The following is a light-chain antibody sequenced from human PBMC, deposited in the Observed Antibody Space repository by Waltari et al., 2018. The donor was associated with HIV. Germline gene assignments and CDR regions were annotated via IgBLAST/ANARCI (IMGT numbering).Light chain of an antibody. J-gene: IGLJ1*01. CDR3: SSFTGSNTYV. Sequence: QSALTQPASVSGSLGQSITISCTGTRSDVGSYNPVSWSQQRPGKVPKLLIYEVNSRPAGIDNRFAGSKSGNTASLTISGLQVEDEADYYCSSFTGSNTYVFGSGTKVTVL. CDR1: RSDVGSYNP. V-gene: IGLV2-14*01. CDR2: EVN.